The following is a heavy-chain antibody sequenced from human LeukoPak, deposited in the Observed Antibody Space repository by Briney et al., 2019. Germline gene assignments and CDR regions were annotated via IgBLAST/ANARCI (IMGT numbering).Heavy chain of an antibody. V-gene: IGHV3-23*01. D-gene: IGHD6-19*01. J-gene: IGHJ6*02. CDR3: AKEGGGWYGGYYYYGMDV. Sequence: GSLRLSCAASGFTFSSYAMSWVRQAPGKGLEWVSAISGSGGSTYYADSVKGRFTISRDNSKNTLYLQMNSLRAEDTAVYYCAKEGGGWYGGYYYYGMDVWGQGTTVTVSS. CDR1: GFTFSSYA. CDR2: ISGSGGST.